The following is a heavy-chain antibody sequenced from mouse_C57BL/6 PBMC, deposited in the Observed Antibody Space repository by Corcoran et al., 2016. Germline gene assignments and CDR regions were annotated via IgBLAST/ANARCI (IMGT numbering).Heavy chain of an antibody. Sequence: QVQLQQSGAELVKPGASVKISCKASGYAFSSYWMNWVKQRPGKGLEWIGQIYPGDGDTNYNGKFKGKATLTADKSSSTAYMQLSSLTSEDSAVYFCARRRGVVEAYFDYWGQGTTLTVSS. CDR2: IYPGDGDT. V-gene: IGHV1-80*01. D-gene: IGHD1-1*01. CDR3: ARRRGVVEAYFDY. J-gene: IGHJ2*01. CDR1: GYAFSSYW.